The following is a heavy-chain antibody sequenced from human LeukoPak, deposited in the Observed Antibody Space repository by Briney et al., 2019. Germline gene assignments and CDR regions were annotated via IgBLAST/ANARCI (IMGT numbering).Heavy chain of an antibody. CDR3: ALNYYDSSGYPLDY. D-gene: IGHD3-22*01. CDR2: INHSGST. J-gene: IGHJ4*02. CDR1: GGSFSGYY. V-gene: IGHV4-34*01. Sequence: SETLSLTCAVYGGSFSGYYWSWIRQPPGKGLEWIGEINHSGSTNYNPSLKSRVTISVDTSKNQFSLKLSSVTAADTAVYYCALNYYDSSGYPLDYWGQGTLVTVSS.